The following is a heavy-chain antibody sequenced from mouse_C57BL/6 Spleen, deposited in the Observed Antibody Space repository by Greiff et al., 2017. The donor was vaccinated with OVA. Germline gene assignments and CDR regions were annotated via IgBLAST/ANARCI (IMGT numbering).Heavy chain of an antibody. J-gene: IGHJ4*01. Sequence: QVQLQQPGAELVKPGASVKLSCKASSYTFTSYWMHWVKQRPGQGLEWIGMIHPNSGSTNYNEKFKSNATLTVDKSSSTAYMQLSSLTSEDSAVYYCARDYGSSYDAMDYWGQGTSVTVSS. D-gene: IGHD1-1*01. CDR2: IHPNSGST. V-gene: IGHV1-64*01. CDR1: SYTFTSYW. CDR3: ARDYGSSYDAMDY.